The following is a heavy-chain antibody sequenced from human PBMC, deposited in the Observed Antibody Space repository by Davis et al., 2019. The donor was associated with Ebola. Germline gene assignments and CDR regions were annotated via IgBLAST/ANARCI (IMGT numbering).Heavy chain of an antibody. CDR1: GYTFTSYA. CDR2: INTNTGNP. V-gene: IGHV7-4-1*02. D-gene: IGHD5-12*01. CDR3: ARGVDIVATIQSSYYYYGMDV. J-gene: IGHJ6*04. Sequence: AASVKVSCKASGYTFTSYAMHWVRQAPGQGLEWMGWINTNTGNPTYAQGFTGRFVFSLDTSVSTAYLQISSLKAEDTAVYYCARGVDIVATIQSSYYYYGMDVWGKGTTVTVSS.